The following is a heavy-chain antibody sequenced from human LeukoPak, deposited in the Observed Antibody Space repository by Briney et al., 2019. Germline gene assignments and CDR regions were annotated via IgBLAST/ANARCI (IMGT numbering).Heavy chain of an antibody. CDR2: IYPGDSDT. J-gene: IGHJ4*02. CDR1: GYTFTDYW. CDR3: ARRGVGTAMSFYDY. V-gene: IGHV5-51*01. Sequence: GGSLKISCKGSGYTFTDYWIAWVRQMPGKGLEWRAIIYPGDSDTRYSPSFQGQVTISADKSISTAYLQWSSLKASDTAMYYCARRGVGTAMSFYDYWGQGTLVTVSS. D-gene: IGHD5-18*01.